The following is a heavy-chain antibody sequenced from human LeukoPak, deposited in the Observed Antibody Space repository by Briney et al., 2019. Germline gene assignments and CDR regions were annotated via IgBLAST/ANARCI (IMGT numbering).Heavy chain of an antibody. Sequence: PGGSLRLSCAASGFTFSSYAMSWVRQAPGKGPEWVSTISIDGGRTYYADSVKGRFTVSRDTSKNTLYLQMNSQRAEDTAVYYCARKGIGSSRYQNMDVWGKGTTVTVSS. V-gene: IGHV3-23*01. J-gene: IGHJ6*03. CDR3: ARKGIGSSRYQNMDV. D-gene: IGHD6-25*01. CDR1: GFTFSSYA. CDR2: ISIDGGRT.